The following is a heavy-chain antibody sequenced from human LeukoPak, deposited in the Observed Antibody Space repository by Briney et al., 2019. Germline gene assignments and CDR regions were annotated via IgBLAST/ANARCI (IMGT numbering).Heavy chain of an antibody. CDR2: VSASGATT. V-gene: IGHV3-23*01. Sequence: GGSLRLSCAASGFTFSSYATTWVRQAPGKGLEWVSGVSASGATTYYADSVKGRFTISRDNSKNTLYLQMNSLRAEDTAVYYCAKELSYYYDSSGYSLGAFDIWGQGTMVTVSS. J-gene: IGHJ3*02. D-gene: IGHD3-22*01. CDR3: AKELSYYYDSSGYSLGAFDI. CDR1: GFTFSSYA.